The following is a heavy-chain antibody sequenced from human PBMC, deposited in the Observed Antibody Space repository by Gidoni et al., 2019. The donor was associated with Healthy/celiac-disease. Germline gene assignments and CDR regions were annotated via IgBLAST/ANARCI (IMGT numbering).Heavy chain of an antibody. CDR2: IYPGDSDT. CDR1: VYSFTSYW. CDR3: ARRRTTVVNSAFDI. Sequence: EVQLVQSGAEVKKPGESLKLSCQGSVYSFTSYWIGWVRQMPGKGLEWMGIIYPGDSDTRYSPSFQGKVTISADKSISTAYLQWSSLKASDTDMYYCARRRTTVVNSAFDIWGQGTMVTVSS. D-gene: IGHD4-17*01. V-gene: IGHV5-51*01. J-gene: IGHJ3*02.